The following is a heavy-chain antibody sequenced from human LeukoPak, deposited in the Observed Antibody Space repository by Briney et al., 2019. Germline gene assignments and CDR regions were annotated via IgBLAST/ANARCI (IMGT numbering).Heavy chain of an antibody. J-gene: IGHJ3*02. D-gene: IGHD6-13*01. CDR1: GGTFSSYA. V-gene: IGHV1-69*01. CDR2: IIPIFGTA. Sequence: SVKVSCKASGGTFSSYAISWVRQAPGQGLEWMGGIIPIFGTANYAQKFQGRVTITADEPTSTAYMELSSLRSEDTAVYYCARETGYSTGGDAFDIWGQGTMVTVSS. CDR3: ARETGYSTGGDAFDI.